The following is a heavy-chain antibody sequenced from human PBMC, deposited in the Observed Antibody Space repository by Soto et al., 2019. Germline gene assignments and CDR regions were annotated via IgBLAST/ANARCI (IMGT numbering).Heavy chain of an antibody. J-gene: IGHJ4*02. CDR2: ISNDENIK. CDR3: ARGLRSVLDY. D-gene: IGHD6-6*01. V-gene: IGHV3-33*01. CDR1: GCTLRNFG. Sequence: SLRLSCVASGCTLRNFGMHWIRQAPGKGLEWVAVISNDENIKQYADSVRGRFAIARDNSKNTLYLQVTSLRAEDTAIYYCARGLRSVLDYWGQGALVTVSS.